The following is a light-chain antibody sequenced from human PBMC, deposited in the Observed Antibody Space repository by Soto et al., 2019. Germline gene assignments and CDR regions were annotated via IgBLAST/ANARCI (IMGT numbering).Light chain of an antibody. V-gene: IGKV1-33*01. CDR3: QQYNSYSPLT. J-gene: IGKJ4*01. Sequence: DIQMTQSPSSLSASVGDRVTITCQASQDISNYLNWYQRKPGKAPKLLIYAASNLDTGVPSRFSGSGSGTEFTFTISSLQPEDIATYYCQQYNSYSPLTFGGGTKVDIK. CDR2: AAS. CDR1: QDISNY.